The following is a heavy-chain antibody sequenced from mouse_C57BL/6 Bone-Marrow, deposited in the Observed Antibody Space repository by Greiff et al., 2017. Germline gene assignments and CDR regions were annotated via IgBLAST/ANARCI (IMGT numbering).Heavy chain of an antibody. V-gene: IGHV1-64*01. D-gene: IGHD2-3*01. CDR1: GYTFTSYW. CDR3: ARDGYYFDY. CDR2: IHPNSGST. J-gene: IGHJ2*01. Sequence: QVQLQQPGAELVKPGASVKLSCKASGYTFTSYWMHWVKQRPGQGLEWIGMIHPNSGSTNYNEKFKSKATLTVDKSSSTAYIQLSSLTSEDSAVYYCARDGYYFDYWGQGTTLTVSA.